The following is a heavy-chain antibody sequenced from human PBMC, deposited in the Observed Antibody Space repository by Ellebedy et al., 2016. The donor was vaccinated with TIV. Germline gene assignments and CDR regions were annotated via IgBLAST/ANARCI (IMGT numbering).Heavy chain of an antibody. D-gene: IGHD7-27*01. Sequence: GGSLRLXXIASGFTFSSYAMSWVRQAPGKGLEWVSDVSGSGDSTYYADSVKGRFTMSRDNSKNTLYLQMNSLRAEDTAVYYCARDGDGGFDPWGQGTLVIVSS. V-gene: IGHV3-23*01. J-gene: IGHJ5*02. CDR2: VSGSGDST. CDR1: GFTFSSYA. CDR3: ARDGDGGFDP.